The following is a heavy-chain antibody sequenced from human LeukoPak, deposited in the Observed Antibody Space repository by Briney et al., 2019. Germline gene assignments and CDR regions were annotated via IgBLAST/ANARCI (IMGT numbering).Heavy chain of an antibody. CDR3: ARETYYGSGSYPDY. Sequence: GGSLRLSCAASGFTFSSYAMHWVRQAPGKGLEWVAVISYDGSNKYYADSVKGRFTISRDNSKNTLYLQMNSLRAEDTAVYYCARETYYGSGSYPDYWGQGTLVTVSS. CDR2: ISYDGSNK. J-gene: IGHJ4*02. CDR1: GFTFSSYA. V-gene: IGHV3-30-3*01. D-gene: IGHD3-10*01.